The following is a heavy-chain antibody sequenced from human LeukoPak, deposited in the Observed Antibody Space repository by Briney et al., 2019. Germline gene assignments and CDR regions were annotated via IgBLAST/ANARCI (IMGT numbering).Heavy chain of an antibody. V-gene: IGHV3-23*01. Sequence: GGSLRLSCAASGFTITTNYMNWVRQAPGKGLEWVSAISGSGGSTYYADSVKGRFTISRDNSKNTLYLQMNSLRAEDTAVYYCAQVRYFDYWGQGTLVTVSS. CDR3: AQVRYFDY. J-gene: IGHJ4*02. CDR2: ISGSGGST. D-gene: IGHD3-10*01. CDR1: GFTITTNY.